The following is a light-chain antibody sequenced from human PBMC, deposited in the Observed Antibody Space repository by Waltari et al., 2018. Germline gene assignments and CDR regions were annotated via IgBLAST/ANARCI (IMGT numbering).Light chain of an antibody. CDR2: RAS. J-gene: IGKJ4*01. CDR3: QQYKRWPPLT. V-gene: IGKV3-15*01. Sequence: ETVMTQSPATLSMSPGERATLSCRASQSIHDNLAWYQQKPGQAPRLLIYRASTRATGIPARFSGSGSGTDFTLTITSLQSEDSALYYCQQYKRWPPLTFGGGTKVEI. CDR1: QSIHDN.